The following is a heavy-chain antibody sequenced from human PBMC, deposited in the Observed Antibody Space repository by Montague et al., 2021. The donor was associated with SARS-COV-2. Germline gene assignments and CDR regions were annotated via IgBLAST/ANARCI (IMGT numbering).Heavy chain of an antibody. V-gene: IGHV4-4*02. D-gene: IGHD3-22*01. CDR3: ARGPDSSGYYNDFDY. Sequence: SETLSLTCAVSGGSISSSHWFTWVRQPPGKGLEWIGDIYDSETIXYNPSLKRRVTISVDRTKNQFSLKLSSVTAADTAVYYCARGPDSSGYYNDFDYWGQGTLVTVSS. CDR1: GGSISSSHW. J-gene: IGHJ4*02. CDR2: IYDSETI.